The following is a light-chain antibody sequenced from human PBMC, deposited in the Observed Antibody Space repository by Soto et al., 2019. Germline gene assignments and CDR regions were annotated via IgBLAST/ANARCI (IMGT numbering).Light chain of an antibody. CDR3: QQFNSYPLT. CDR1: QGISSA. Sequence: AIQLTQSPSSLSASVGDRVTITCRASQGISSALVWYQQQPGKAPKVLIYDASSLESGVPPRFSGSGSGTDFTLTISSLQPEDFATYYCQQFNSYPLTFGPGTKVDIK. J-gene: IGKJ3*01. V-gene: IGKV1-13*02. CDR2: DAS.